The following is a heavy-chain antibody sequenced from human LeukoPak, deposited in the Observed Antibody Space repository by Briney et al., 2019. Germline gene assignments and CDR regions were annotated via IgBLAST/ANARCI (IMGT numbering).Heavy chain of an antibody. CDR2: ISGSGGST. V-gene: IGHV3-23*01. CDR1: GFTFSSYA. Sequence: GGSLRLSCAASGFTFSSYAMSWVRQAPGKGLEWVSAISGSGGSTYYADSVKGRFTISRDNSKNTLYLQMNSLRAEDTAVYYCAKDRGCSSTSCYFINWFDPWGQGTLVTVSS. D-gene: IGHD2-2*01. CDR3: AKDRGCSSTSCYFINWFDP. J-gene: IGHJ5*02.